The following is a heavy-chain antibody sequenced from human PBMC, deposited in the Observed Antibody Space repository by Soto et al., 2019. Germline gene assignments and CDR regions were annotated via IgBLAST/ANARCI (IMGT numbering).Heavy chain of an antibody. D-gene: IGHD3-22*01. Sequence: ASVKVSCKASGYTFTSYGISWVRQAPGQGLEWMGWISAYNGNTNYAQKLQGRVTMTTDTSTSTAYMELRSLRSDDTAVYYCARVLHYYDSSGYYYLWFDPWGQGTLVTVSS. J-gene: IGHJ5*02. CDR3: ARVLHYYDSSGYYYLWFDP. CDR2: ISAYNGNT. V-gene: IGHV1-18*01. CDR1: GYTFTSYG.